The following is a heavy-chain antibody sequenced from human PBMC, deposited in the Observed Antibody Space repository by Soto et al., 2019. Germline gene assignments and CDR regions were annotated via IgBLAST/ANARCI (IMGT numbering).Heavy chain of an antibody. CDR2: IFPLTDIP. Sequence: QVQLVQSGTEVKKPGSSVKVSCKASGGTFRNYPINWVRQAPGQGLEWMGSIFPLTDIPDHAQNFQARLTISADKSTSTAYMEWSSLTSDDTAMYFCARGPLVVLNYFESWAQGTLVTVSS. CDR3: ARGPLVVLNYFES. CDR1: GGTFRNYP. V-gene: IGHV1-69*02. J-gene: IGHJ4*02.